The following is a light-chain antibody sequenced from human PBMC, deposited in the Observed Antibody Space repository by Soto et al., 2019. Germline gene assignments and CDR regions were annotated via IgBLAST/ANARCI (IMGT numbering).Light chain of an antibody. V-gene: IGKV3-20*01. CDR2: GVS. J-gene: IGKJ1*01. CDR1: EIVSSSF. CDR3: QQYDSSPT. Sequence: ETVLSQCPGTLSLSPGERATLSCRASEIVSSSFLAWYQQRLGQAPRLLMYGVSSRATGTPDRFSGSGSGTDFTLTISRLEPEDFAVYHCQQYDSSPTFGQGTMVDI.